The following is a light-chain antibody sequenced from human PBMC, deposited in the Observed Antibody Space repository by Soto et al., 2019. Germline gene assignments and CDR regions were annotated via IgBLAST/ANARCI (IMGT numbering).Light chain of an antibody. CDR3: QQYNSYPWT. J-gene: IGKJ1*01. CDR2: KAS. V-gene: IGKV1-5*03. Sequence: DIQMTQSPSTLSASVGDRVTITCRASQGISSWLAWYQQKPGKAPKLLIYKASTLKSGVPSNFSGSGSGTEFTLTISSLQPEDFATYYCQQYNSYPWTFGQGTKVDVK. CDR1: QGISSW.